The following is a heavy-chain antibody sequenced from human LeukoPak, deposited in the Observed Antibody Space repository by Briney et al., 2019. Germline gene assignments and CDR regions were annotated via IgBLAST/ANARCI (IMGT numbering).Heavy chain of an antibody. V-gene: IGHV1-69*01. D-gene: IGHD4-23*01. J-gene: IGHJ4*02. CDR3: ARGYSGNEGGFDY. CDR1: GGTFSSYA. Sequence: SVKVSCKASGGTFSSYAISWVRQAPGQGLEWMGGIIPIFGTANYAQKFQGRVTITADESTSTAYVELSSLRSEDTAVYYCARGYSGNEGGFDYWGQGTLVTVSS. CDR2: IIPIFGTA.